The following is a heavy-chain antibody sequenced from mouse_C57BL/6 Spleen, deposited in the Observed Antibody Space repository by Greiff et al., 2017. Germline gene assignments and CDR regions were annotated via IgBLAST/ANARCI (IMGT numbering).Heavy chain of an antibody. J-gene: IGHJ4*01. D-gene: IGHD2-3*01. CDR3: AREMGLLQGENAMDY. V-gene: IGHV1-81*01. CDR2: IYPRSGNT. Sequence: VKLQESGAELARPGASVKLSCKASGYTFTSYGISWVKQRTGQGLEWIGEIYPRSGNTYYNEKFKGKATLTADKSSSTAYMELRSLTSEDSAVYFCAREMGLLQGENAMDYWGQGTSVTVSS. CDR1: GYTFTSYG.